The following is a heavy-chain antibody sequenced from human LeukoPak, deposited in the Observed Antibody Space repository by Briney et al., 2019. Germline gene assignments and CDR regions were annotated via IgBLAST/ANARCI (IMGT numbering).Heavy chain of an antibody. CDR2: IYYSGST. CDR3: ARVEMVGYYFDY. CDR1: GGSISSYY. D-gene: IGHD2-8*01. Sequence: SETLSLTCTVSGGSISSYYWSWIRQPPGKGLEWIGYIYYSGSTNYNPSLKSRVTISVDTSKNQFSLKLSSVTAADTAVYYCARVEMVGYYFDYWGQGTLVTVSS. J-gene: IGHJ4*02. V-gene: IGHV4-59*01.